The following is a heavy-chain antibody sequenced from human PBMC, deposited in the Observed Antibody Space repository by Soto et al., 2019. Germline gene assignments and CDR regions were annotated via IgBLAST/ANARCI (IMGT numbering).Heavy chain of an antibody. J-gene: IGHJ6*02. CDR3: AKFGDDYDILTDYRRRMDV. CDR2: ISGSGGST. V-gene: IGHV3-23*01. D-gene: IGHD3-9*01. CDR1: GFTFSNYA. Sequence: EVQLLESGGGLVQPGGSLGLSCAASGFTFSNYAMSWVRQAPGKGLEWVSTISGSGGSTNYADSVKGRFTIARDNSKNTLYLQMNSLRAEDTAVYYCAKFGDDYDILTDYRRRMDVWGQGTAVTVSS.